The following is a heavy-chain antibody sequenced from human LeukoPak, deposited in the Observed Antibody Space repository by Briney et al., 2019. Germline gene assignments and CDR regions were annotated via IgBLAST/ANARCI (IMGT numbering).Heavy chain of an antibody. J-gene: IGHJ4*02. D-gene: IGHD6-19*01. CDR2: IYYSGST. Sequence: SETLSLTCTVSGGSISSRYWSWIRQPPGKGLEWIGYIYYSGSTNYNPSLKSRVTISVDTSKNQFSLKLSSVTAADTAVYYCASTGYSSGWGNSNWGQGTLVTVSS. CDR1: GGSISSRY. V-gene: IGHV4-59*08. CDR3: ASTGYSSGWGNSN.